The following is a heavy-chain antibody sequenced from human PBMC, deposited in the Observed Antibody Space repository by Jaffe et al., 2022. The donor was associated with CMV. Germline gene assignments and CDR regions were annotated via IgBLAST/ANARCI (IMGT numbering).Heavy chain of an antibody. CDR1: GFTFSSYE. CDR2: ISSSGSTI. J-gene: IGHJ3*02. Sequence: EVQLVESGGGLVQPGGSLRLSCAASGFTFSSYEMNWVRQAPGKGLEWVSYISSSGSTIYYADSVKGRFTISRDNAKNSLYLQMNSLRAEDTAVYYCAREYYYDSSGYHDAFDIWGQGTMVTVSS. CDR3: AREYYYDSSGYHDAFDI. D-gene: IGHD3-22*01. V-gene: IGHV3-48*03.